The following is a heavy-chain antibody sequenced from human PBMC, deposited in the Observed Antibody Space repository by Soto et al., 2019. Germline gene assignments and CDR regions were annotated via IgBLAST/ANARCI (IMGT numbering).Heavy chain of an antibody. V-gene: IGHV3-30-3*01. Sequence: GGSLRLSCAASGFTFSSYAMHWVRQAPGKGLEWVAVISYDGSNKYYADSVKGRFTISRDNSKNTLYLQMNSLRAEDTAVYYCARDSTGSWGLFLFDYWGQGTLVTVSS. CDR3: ARDSTGSWGLFLFDY. J-gene: IGHJ4*02. CDR1: GFTFSSYA. CDR2: ISYDGSNK. D-gene: IGHD7-27*01.